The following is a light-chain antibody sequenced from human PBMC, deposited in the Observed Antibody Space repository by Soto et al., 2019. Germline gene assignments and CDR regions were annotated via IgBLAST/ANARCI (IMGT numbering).Light chain of an antibody. CDR1: SSNIGAGYD. V-gene: IGLV1-40*01. CDR3: QSYDSSLSGWV. CDR2: GNN. J-gene: IGLJ3*02. Sequence: QSVLTQPPSVSGAPGQRVTISCTGSSSNIGAGYDVHWYQQLPETAPKLLIYGNNNRPSGVPDRFSGSKSGTSASLAITGLQAEDEADHYCQSYDSSLSGWVFGGGTKLTVL.